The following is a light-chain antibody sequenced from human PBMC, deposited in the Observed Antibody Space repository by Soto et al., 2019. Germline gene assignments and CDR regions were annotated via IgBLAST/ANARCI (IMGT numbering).Light chain of an antibody. CDR1: SSNIGSNT. CDR3: AVWDDSLNSPV. J-gene: IGLJ2*01. V-gene: IGLV1-44*01. CDR2: SNN. Sequence: QSVLTQPPSASGTPGQRVTISCSGSSSNIGSNTVNWYQQLPGTAPKLLIYSNNQRPSGVPDRFSGSKSGTSASLAISGLQSEDEADYYCAVWDDSLNSPVFGGGTKRTVL.